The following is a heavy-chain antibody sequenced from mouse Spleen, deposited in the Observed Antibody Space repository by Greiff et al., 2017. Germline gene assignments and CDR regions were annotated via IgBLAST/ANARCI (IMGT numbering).Heavy chain of an antibody. CDR3: TTGDYDRGDFDY. CDR1: GFNIKDDY. D-gene: IGHD2-4*01. Sequence: VQLKQSGAELVRPGASVKLSCTASGFNIKDDYMHWVKQRPEQGLEWIGWIDPENGDTEYASKFQGKATITADTSSNTAYLQLSSLTSEDTAVFYWTTGDYDRGDFDYWGQGTTLTVSS. CDR2: IDPENGDT. V-gene: IGHV14-4*01. J-gene: IGHJ2*01.